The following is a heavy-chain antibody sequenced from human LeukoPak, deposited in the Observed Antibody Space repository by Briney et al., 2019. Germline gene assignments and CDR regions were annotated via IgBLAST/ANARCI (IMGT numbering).Heavy chain of an antibody. Sequence: PGGSLRLSCAASGFTFSSYSMNWVRQAPGRGLEWVSYISSSSSTIYYADSVKGRFTISRDNAKNSLYLQMNSLRAEDTAVYYCARRAYGKNYYYYYYMDVWGKGTTVTVSS. CDR2: ISSSSSTI. D-gene: IGHD3-10*01. CDR1: GFTFSSYS. J-gene: IGHJ6*03. V-gene: IGHV3-48*01. CDR3: ARRAYGKNYYYYYYMDV.